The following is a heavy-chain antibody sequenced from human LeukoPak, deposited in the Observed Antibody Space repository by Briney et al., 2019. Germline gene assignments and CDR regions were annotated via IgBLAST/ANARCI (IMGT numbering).Heavy chain of an antibody. J-gene: IGHJ4*02. V-gene: IGHV1-18*01. CDR1: GYTFTSYG. Sequence: GASVKVSCKASGYTFTSYGISWVRQAPGQGLEWMGWISAYNGNTNYAQKLQGRVTMTTDTSTSTAYMELRSLRSDDTAVYYCASDRGYDSSGYYGLDWGQGTLVTVSS. CDR2: ISAYNGNT. D-gene: IGHD3-22*01. CDR3: ASDRGYDSSGYYGLD.